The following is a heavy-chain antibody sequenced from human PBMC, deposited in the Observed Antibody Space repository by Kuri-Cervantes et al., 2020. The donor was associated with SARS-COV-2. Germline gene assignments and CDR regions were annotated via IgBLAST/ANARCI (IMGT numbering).Heavy chain of an antibody. Sequence: GGSLRLSCAASGFTFSSYAMHWVRQAPGKGLEWVAVISYDGSNKYYADSVKGRFTISRDNAKNSLYLQMNSLRAEDTAVYYCARSGCGGDCYWSFDYWGQGTLVTVSS. V-gene: IGHV3-30-3*01. D-gene: IGHD2-21*01. CDR3: ARSGCGGDCYWSFDY. CDR2: ISYDGSNK. CDR1: GFTFSSYA. J-gene: IGHJ4*02.